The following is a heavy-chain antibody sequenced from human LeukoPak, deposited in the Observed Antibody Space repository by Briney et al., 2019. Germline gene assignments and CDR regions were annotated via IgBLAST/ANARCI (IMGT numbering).Heavy chain of an antibody. Sequence: SETLSLTCTVSGGSISSYYWSWIRQPPGKGLEWIGYIYYSGSTHYNPSLKSRVTISVDTSKNQFSLKLNSVTAADTAVYYCARSSEGRYYYDSSGYSYYYYYMDVWGKGPTVTISS. CDR1: GGSISSYY. D-gene: IGHD3-22*01. V-gene: IGHV4-59*01. J-gene: IGHJ6*03. CDR3: ARSSEGRYYYDSSGYSYYYYYMDV. CDR2: IYYSGST.